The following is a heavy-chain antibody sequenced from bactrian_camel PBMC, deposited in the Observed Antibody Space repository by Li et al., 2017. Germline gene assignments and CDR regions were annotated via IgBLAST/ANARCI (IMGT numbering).Heavy chain of an antibody. Sequence: QVQLVESGGGSVQTGGSLRLSCEASGYTASRYCMGWFRQAPGTERDWVAIIDTDENTSYRASVKGRFTISKGSSKNVLYLQMGSLKPEDTALYYCAASASVIGPVPDTVVFSILKQGSRGQGTQVTVS. V-gene: IGHV3S26*01. CDR2: IDTDENT. CDR3: AASASVIGPVPDTVVFSILKQGS. D-gene: IGHD6*01. J-gene: IGHJ6*01. CDR1: GYTASRYC.